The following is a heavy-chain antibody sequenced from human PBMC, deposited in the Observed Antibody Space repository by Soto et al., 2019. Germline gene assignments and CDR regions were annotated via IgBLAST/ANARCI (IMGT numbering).Heavy chain of an antibody. Sequence: QVQLVQSGAEVKKPGASVRVSCEASGYRFTAYYIHWVRQAPGQGLEWMGRMNLDTGGTTYAQKFQGRVTMIRDTSISTAYLEVSSVKSDDTAMYYCARDGNFAFRGYSFAFDFWGQGTLVTVSS. CDR1: GYRFTAYY. J-gene: IGHJ4*02. CDR2: MNLDTGGT. V-gene: IGHV1-2*06. D-gene: IGHD5-18*01. CDR3: ARDGNFAFRGYSFAFDF.